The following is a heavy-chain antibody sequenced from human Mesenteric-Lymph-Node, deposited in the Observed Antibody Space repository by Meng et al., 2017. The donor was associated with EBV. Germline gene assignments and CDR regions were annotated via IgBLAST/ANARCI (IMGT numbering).Heavy chain of an antibody. D-gene: IGHD3-10*01. V-gene: IGHV4-4*02. CDR2: VYHSGSA. CDR1: GGSITNSNW. CDR3: ARVGWGVRGYYFDY. J-gene: IGHJ4*02. Sequence: GQLQESGPGPVKPSGTLSLTCAASGGSITNSNWWSWVRQVPGKGLEWIAEVYHSGSANYNPSLESRVTVSVDRSNNHFSLKVTSVTAADTAVYYCARVGWGVRGYYFDYWGQGTLVTVSS.